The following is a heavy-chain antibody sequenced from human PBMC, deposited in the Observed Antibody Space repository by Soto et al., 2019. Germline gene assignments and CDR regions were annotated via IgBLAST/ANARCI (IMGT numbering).Heavy chain of an antibody. CDR1: GGTFSSYA. V-gene: IGHV1-69*06. Sequence: SVKVSCKASGGTFSSYAISWVRQAPGQGLEWMGGIIPIFGTANYAQKFQGRVTITADKSTSTAYMELSSLRSEDTAVYYCALATAYYYDSSAQTCWGQGTLVTVSS. CDR3: ALATAYYYDSSAQTC. J-gene: IGHJ4*02. D-gene: IGHD3-22*01. CDR2: IIPIFGTA.